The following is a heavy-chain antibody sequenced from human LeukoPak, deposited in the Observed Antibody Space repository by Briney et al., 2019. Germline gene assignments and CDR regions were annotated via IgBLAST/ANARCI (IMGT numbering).Heavy chain of an antibody. D-gene: IGHD2-15*01. CDR2: ISYDGSNN. V-gene: IGHV3-30*04. CDR1: GFTFSSYA. J-gene: IGHJ3*02. Sequence: GGSLRLSCAASGFTFSSYAMHWVRQAPGKGLEWVAVISYDGSNNYYADSVKGRFTISRDNSKNTLYLRMNSLRAEDTAVYYCARGRIVVVAVDAFDIWGQGTMVTVSS. CDR3: ARGRIVVVAVDAFDI.